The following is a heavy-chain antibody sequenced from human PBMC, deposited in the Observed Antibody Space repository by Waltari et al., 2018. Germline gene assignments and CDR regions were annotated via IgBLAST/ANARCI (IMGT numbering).Heavy chain of an antibody. CDR1: GGSISSGGYY. V-gene: IGHV4-31*03. D-gene: IGHD2-15*01. J-gene: IGHJ4*02. CDR3: ARGDPGGNPLDY. Sequence: QVQLQESGPGLVKPSQTLSLTCPVSGGSISSGGYYWSWLRQHPGKGLEWIGYIYYSGSTYYNPSLKSRVTISVDTSKNQFSLKLSSVTAADTAVYYCARGDPGGNPLDYWGQGTLVTVSS. CDR2: IYYSGST.